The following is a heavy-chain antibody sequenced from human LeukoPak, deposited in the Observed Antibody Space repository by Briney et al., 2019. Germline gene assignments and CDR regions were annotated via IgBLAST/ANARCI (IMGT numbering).Heavy chain of an antibody. J-gene: IGHJ3*02. CDR1: GGSISSYY. CDR3: AGVVVLDAFDI. D-gene: IGHD3-22*01. CDR2: IYYSGST. Sequence: SETLSLTCTVSGGSISSYYWSWIRQPPGKGLEWIGSIYYSGSTYYNPSLKSRVTISVDTSKNQFSLKLSSVTAADTAVYYCAGVVVLDAFDIWGQGTMVTVSS. V-gene: IGHV4-59*05.